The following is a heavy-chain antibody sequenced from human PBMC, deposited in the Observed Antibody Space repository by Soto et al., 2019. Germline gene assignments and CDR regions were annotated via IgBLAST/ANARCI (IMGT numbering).Heavy chain of an antibody. D-gene: IGHD5-12*01. CDR2: ISSSGSTI. Sequence: GGSLRLSCAASGFTFSDYYMSWIRQAPGKGLEWVSYISSSGSTIYYADSVKGRFTISRDNAKNSLYLQMNSLRAEDTAVYYCASGSSDRLVATPYFDYWGQGTLVTVST. V-gene: IGHV3-11*01. CDR3: ASGSSDRLVATPYFDY. J-gene: IGHJ4*02. CDR1: GFTFSDYY.